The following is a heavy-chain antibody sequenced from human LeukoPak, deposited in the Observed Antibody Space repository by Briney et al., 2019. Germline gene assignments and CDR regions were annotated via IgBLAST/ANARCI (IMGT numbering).Heavy chain of an antibody. D-gene: IGHD2-2*01. CDR1: GYTFTSYG. Sequence: ASVKVSCTASGYTFTSYGINWVRQATGQGLEWMGWMNPNSGNTGYAQKFQGRVTMTRNTSISTAYMELSSLRSEDTAVYYCARSWVEGYCSSTSCFYGMDVWGQGTTVTVSS. J-gene: IGHJ6*02. V-gene: IGHV1-8*02. CDR3: ARSWVEGYCSSTSCFYGMDV. CDR2: MNPNSGNT.